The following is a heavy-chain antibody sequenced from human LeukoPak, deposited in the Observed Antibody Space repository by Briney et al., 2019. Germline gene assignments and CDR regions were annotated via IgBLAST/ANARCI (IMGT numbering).Heavy chain of an antibody. D-gene: IGHD4-17*01. Sequence: ASVKVSCKASGYTFTGYYMHWVRQAPGQGLEWMGWINPNSGGTNYAQKFQGRVIMTRDTSISTAYMELTRLTSDDTAVYYCARGASGVYTVTTSWFDPWGQGTLVTVSS. CDR2: INPNSGGT. V-gene: IGHV1-2*02. J-gene: IGHJ5*02. CDR1: GYTFTGYY. CDR3: ARGASGVYTVTTSWFDP.